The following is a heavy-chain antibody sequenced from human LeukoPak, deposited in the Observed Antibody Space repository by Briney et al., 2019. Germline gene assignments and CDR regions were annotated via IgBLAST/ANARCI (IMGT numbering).Heavy chain of an antibody. CDR1: GFAFSYYW. J-gene: IGHJ4*02. V-gene: IGHV3-7*01. CDR2: IKQDESEK. D-gene: IGHD3-10*01. CDR3: ARDQFGAWGLIRY. Sequence: GGSLRLSCAASGFAFSYYWMSWVRQAPGKGLEWVANIKQDESEKYYVGSVKGRFTISRDNAKNSLFLQMNSLRAEDTAVYYCARDQFGAWGLIRYWGQGTLVTVSS.